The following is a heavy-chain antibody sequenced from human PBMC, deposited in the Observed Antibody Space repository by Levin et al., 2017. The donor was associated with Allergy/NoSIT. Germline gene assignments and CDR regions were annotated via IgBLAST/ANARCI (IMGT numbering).Heavy chain of an antibody. D-gene: IGHD3-3*01. CDR1: GGSILSTNYY. Sequence: SPTLSLPCTVSGGSILSTNYYWGWIRQPPGKGLEWIGSIYYTGSSHYNPSLQSRVTISVDTSKDHFSLNLSSVTAADTAVYYCARSSSLEWFDPWGQGTLVTVSS. J-gene: IGHJ5*02. CDR3: ARSSSLEWFDP. CDR2: IYYTGSS. V-gene: IGHV4-39*02.